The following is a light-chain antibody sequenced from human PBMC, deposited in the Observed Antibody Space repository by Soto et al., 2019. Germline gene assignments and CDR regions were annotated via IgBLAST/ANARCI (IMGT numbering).Light chain of an antibody. V-gene: IGLV2-14*01. CDR1: SSDVGGYNL. Sequence: QSVLTQPASVSGSPGQSITISCTGTSSDVGGYNLVSWYQQHPGKAPKLMIYEVTNRPSGVSNRFSGSKSGNTASLTISGLQPEDEADYYCSSYTSFSTLFGTGTKVTVL. CDR3: SSYTSFSTL. CDR2: EVT. J-gene: IGLJ1*01.